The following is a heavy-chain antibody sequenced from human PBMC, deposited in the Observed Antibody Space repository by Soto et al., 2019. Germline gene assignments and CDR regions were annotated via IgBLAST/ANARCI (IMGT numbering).Heavy chain of an antibody. CDR3: ARGHCSGGSCYGMGY. CDR2: IIPIFGTA. D-gene: IGHD2-15*01. J-gene: IGHJ4*02. Sequence: GASVKVSCKASGGTFSSYAISWVRQAPGQGLEWMGGIIPIFGTANYAQKFQGRVTITADESTSTAYMELSSLRSEDTAVYYCARGHCSGGSCYGMGYWGQGILVTVSS. V-gene: IGHV1-69*13. CDR1: GGTFSSYA.